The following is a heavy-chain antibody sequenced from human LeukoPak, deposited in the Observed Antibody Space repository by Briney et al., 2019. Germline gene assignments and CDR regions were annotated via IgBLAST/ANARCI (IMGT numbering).Heavy chain of an antibody. CDR3: AKDRDQRTQFYYYYYGMDV. J-gene: IGHJ6*02. CDR2: TSGSGGRT. Sequence: GGSLRLSCAASGVTLSSFAMSWARQAPGKGLEWVSGTSGSGGRTNYADSVKGRFTISRDNSKNTLYLQMNSLRVEDTAVYYCAKDRDQRTQFYYYYYGMDVWGQGTTVTVSS. CDR1: GVTLSSFA. D-gene: IGHD2-2*01. V-gene: IGHV3-23*01.